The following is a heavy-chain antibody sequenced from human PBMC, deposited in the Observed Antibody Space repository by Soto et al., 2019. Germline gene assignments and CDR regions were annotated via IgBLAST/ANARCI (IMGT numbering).Heavy chain of an antibody. CDR2: INPSGGST. CDR3: ARVPEYPELHSDAFDI. Sequence: GASVKVSCKASGYTFTSYYMHWVRQAPGQGLEWMGIINPSGGSTSYAQKFQGRVTMTRDTSTSTVYMELSSLRSEDTAVYYCARVPEYPELHSDAFDIWGQGTMVTVSS. CDR1: GYTFTSYY. D-gene: IGHD1-7*01. J-gene: IGHJ3*02. V-gene: IGHV1-46*01.